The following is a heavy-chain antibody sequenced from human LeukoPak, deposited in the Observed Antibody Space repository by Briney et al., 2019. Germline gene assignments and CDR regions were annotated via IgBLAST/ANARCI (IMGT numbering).Heavy chain of an antibody. CDR3: ATLGYCSGGSCHEGNY. D-gene: IGHD2-15*01. V-gene: IGHV4-39*07. J-gene: IGHJ4*02. CDR2: IYYSGTT. CDR1: AGSISSGSYY. Sequence: SSETLSLTCTVSAGSISSGSYYWGWVRQPPGKGLEWIGSIYYSGTTYYNPSLKSRVTISADTSKNQFSLKLSSVTAADTAVYYCATLGYCSGGSCHEGNYWGQGTLVTVSS.